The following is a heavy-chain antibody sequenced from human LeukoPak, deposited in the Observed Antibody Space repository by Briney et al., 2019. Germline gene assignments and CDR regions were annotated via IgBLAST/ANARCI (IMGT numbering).Heavy chain of an antibody. CDR2: IYYSGRT. Sequence: SETLSLTCTVSGGSIRSSSYYWGWIRQPPGKGLEWIGSIYYSGRTYYNPSLKSRVTISVDTSKNQFSLKLSSVTAADTAVYYCARETSQKGAHYMDVWGKGTTVTISS. J-gene: IGHJ6*03. V-gene: IGHV4-39*07. D-gene: IGHD3-16*01. CDR3: ARETSQKGAHYMDV. CDR1: GGSIRSSSYY.